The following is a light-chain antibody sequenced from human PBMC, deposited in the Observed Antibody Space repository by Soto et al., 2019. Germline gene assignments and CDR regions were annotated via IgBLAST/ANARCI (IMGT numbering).Light chain of an antibody. J-gene: IGLJ1*01. Sequence: QSALTQPASVSGSPGQSITISCTGTSSDVGGYNYVSWYQQHPGKAPKLMIYDVSNRPSGVSNRFSGSKSGNTASLTISGLQAEDEAYYYCRSYSSSRPLFLVFGTGTKLTVL. V-gene: IGLV2-14*01. CDR1: SSDVGGYNY. CDR2: DVS. CDR3: RSYSSSRPLFLV.